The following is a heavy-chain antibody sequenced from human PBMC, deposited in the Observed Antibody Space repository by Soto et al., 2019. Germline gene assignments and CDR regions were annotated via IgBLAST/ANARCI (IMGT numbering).Heavy chain of an antibody. CDR1: GYTFTIYG. D-gene: IGHD1-26*01. Sequence: ASLKVSCKASGYTFTIYGISWVRQAPGQGLEWMGWISAYNGNTNYAQKLQGRVTMTTDTSTSTAYMELSSLRSEDTAVYYCARDMGSGSHYFDYWGQGTLVTVSS. CDR2: ISAYNGNT. J-gene: IGHJ4*02. CDR3: ARDMGSGSHYFDY. V-gene: IGHV1-18*01.